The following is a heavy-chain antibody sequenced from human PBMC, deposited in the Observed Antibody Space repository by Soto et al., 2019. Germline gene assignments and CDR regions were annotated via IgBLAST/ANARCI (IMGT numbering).Heavy chain of an antibody. CDR1: GYTFTGYY. V-gene: IGHV1-2*04. D-gene: IGHD4-4*01. J-gene: IGHJ6*02. CDR2: SNPNSGGT. Sequence: ASVKVSCKASGYTFTGYYMHWVRQAPGQGLEWMGWSNPNSGGTNYAQKFQGWVTMTRDTSISTAYMELSRLRSDDTAVYYCARATGSGAPRGCHCIDGCGQGTTFTV. CDR3: ARATGSGAPRGCHCIDG.